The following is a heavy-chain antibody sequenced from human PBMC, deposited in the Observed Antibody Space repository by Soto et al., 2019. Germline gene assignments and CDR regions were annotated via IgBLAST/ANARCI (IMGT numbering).Heavy chain of an antibody. CDR3: PRRPIVLFTSVNGTAA. CDR1: GGSISSSNW. D-gene: IGHD2-21*01. Sequence: SETLSLTCAVSGGSISSSNWWSGVRQPPGKGLEWIGEIYHSGSTNYNPSLKSRVTISVDKSKNQFSLKLSSVTAADTAVYYWPRRPIVLFTSVNGTAARGNGTPVPDSS. CDR2: IYHSGST. J-gene: IGHJ6*04. V-gene: IGHV4-4*02.